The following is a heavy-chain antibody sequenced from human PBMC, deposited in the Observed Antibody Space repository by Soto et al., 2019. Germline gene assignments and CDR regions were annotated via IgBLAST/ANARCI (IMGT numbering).Heavy chain of an antibody. Sequence: QLQLQESGSGLVKPSQTLSLTCAVSGGSISSGGYSWSWIRQPPGKGLEWIGYIYHSGSTYYNPSIRIRVTISVARSKNQFSLKLSSVTSADTAVYYCARAVRYYDILTGYYRGAFDIWGQGTMVTVSS. CDR3: ARAVRYYDILTGYYRGAFDI. V-gene: IGHV4-30-2*01. D-gene: IGHD3-9*01. J-gene: IGHJ3*02. CDR2: IYHSGST. CDR1: GGSISSGGYS.